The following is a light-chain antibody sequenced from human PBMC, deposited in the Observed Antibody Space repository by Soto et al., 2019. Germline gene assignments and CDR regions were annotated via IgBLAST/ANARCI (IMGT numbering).Light chain of an antibody. Sequence: QSVLTQPPSASGTPGQRVTISCSGSSSNIGSNTVNWYQQLPGTAPKLVIYSNNQRPSGVPDRFSGSKSGTSASLAISGLQSEDEAEYYCVAWDDSLNGYVVFGGGTKLTVL. CDR2: SNN. V-gene: IGLV1-44*01. CDR1: SSNIGSNT. J-gene: IGLJ2*01. CDR3: VAWDDSLNGYVV.